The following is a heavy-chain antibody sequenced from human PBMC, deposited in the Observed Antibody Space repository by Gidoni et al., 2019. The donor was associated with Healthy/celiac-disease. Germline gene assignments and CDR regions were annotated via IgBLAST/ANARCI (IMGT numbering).Heavy chain of an antibody. J-gene: IGHJ4*02. V-gene: IGHV4-39*07. D-gene: IGHD3-16*01. Sequence: QLQLQESGPGLVKPSETLSLTCTVSGGSISSSSYYWGWILQIPGKGLEWIGSIYYSGSTYYNPYLKSRVTISVDTCKNQFSLKLSSVTAADTDVYYCARDWGDYWGQGTLVTVSS. CDR1: GGSISSSSYY. CDR2: IYYSGST. CDR3: ARDWGDY.